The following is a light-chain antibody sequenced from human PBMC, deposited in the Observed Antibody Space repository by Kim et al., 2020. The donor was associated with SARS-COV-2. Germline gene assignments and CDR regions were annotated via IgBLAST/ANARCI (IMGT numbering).Light chain of an antibody. J-gene: IGLJ3*02. Sequence: VSVSPGQTASITCSGDKLGDKYACWYQQKPGQSPVLVIYQDSKRPSGIPERFSGSNSGNTATLTISGTQAMDEADYYCQAWDQGVFGGGTQLTVL. CDR3: QAWDQGV. CDR1: KLGDKY. CDR2: QDS. V-gene: IGLV3-1*01.